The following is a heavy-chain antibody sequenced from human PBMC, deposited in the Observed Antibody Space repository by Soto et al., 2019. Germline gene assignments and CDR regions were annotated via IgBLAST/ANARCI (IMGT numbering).Heavy chain of an antibody. CDR2: TYHSGSN. Sequence: QLQLQESGSGLVKPSQTLSLTCAVSGGSISSGGYSWSWIRQPPGKGLEWIGYTYHSGSNYYNPSLKSRVTISVDRSKNQFSLKLSSVPAADTAVYYWAAGGGLPRYYWGQGTLVTVSS. J-gene: IGHJ4*02. CDR3: AAGGGLPRYY. V-gene: IGHV4-30-2*01. D-gene: IGHD5-12*01. CDR1: GGSISSGGYS.